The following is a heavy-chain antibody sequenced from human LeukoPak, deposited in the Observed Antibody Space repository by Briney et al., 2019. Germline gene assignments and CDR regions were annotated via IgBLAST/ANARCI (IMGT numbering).Heavy chain of an antibody. CDR2: INPNSGGT. CDR1: GYTFSGYY. D-gene: IGHD3-22*01. J-gene: IGHJ4*02. Sequence: ASVKVSCKASGYTFSGYYMQWVRQAPGQGLEWMGWINPNSGGTNYAQKFQGRVTMTRDTSISTAYMELSRLGSDDTAVYYCARDYYDSSGYDIKGVVDYWGQGTLVTVSS. CDR3: ARDYYDSSGYDIKGVVDY. V-gene: IGHV1-2*02.